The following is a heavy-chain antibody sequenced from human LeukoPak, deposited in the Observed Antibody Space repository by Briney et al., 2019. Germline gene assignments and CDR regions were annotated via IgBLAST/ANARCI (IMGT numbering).Heavy chain of an antibody. V-gene: IGHV3-7*03. Sequence: GGSLRLSCAASGFTFRTYWMSWVRQAPGKGLEWVASINPGGSETYYVESLRGRFTISRDNAMNSFFLQMNSLRAEDTAVYYCARGLKYSSGWFYFDYWGQGTLVTVSS. J-gene: IGHJ4*02. CDR3: ARGLKYSSGWFYFDY. CDR1: GFTFRTYW. CDR2: INPGGSET. D-gene: IGHD6-19*01.